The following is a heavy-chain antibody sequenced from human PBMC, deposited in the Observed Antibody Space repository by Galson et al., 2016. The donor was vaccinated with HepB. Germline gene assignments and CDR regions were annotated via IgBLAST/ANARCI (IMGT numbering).Heavy chain of an antibody. Sequence: RQAPGKGLEWMGGFDPEDGETIYAQKFQDRVTMTEDTSTDTAYMELSSLRSEDTAVYYCASIPPIRDCTGTSCYDYGMDVWAKGPRSPSP. J-gene: IGHJ6*02. V-gene: IGHV1-24*01. D-gene: IGHD2-2*01. CDR3: ASIPPIRDCTGTSCYDYGMDV. CDR2: FDPEDGET.